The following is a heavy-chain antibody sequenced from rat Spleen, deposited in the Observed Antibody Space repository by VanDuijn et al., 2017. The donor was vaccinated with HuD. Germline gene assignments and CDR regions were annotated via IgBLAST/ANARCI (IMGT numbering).Heavy chain of an antibody. Sequence: EVQLVESGGGLVQPERSLKLSCATSGFTFSDYKMGWVRQGPKKGLEWVATIIYDSSRTYYRDSVKGRFTISRDNAKSTLYLQMDSLRSEDTATYYCARRHYGYTDYFDYWGQGVMVTVSS. CDR3: ARRHYGYTDYFDY. D-gene: IGHD1-6*01. CDR1: GFTFSDYK. J-gene: IGHJ2*01. V-gene: IGHV5S10*01. CDR2: IIYDSSRT.